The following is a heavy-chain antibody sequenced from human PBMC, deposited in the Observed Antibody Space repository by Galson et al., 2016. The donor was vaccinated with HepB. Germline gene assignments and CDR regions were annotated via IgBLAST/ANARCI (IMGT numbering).Heavy chain of an antibody. V-gene: IGHV1-46*01. CDR3: ARDGHKWNFDY. D-gene: IGHD1-26*01. CDR2: INPSGGRT. Sequence: SVKVSCKASRYIFTDYYIHWVRQAPGQGLEWMSRINPSGGRTIYAQKFQGRVTMTRDTSTSTVYMALSSLRSEDTAIYYCARDGHKWNFDYWGQGTLVTVSS. J-gene: IGHJ4*02. CDR1: RYIFTDYY.